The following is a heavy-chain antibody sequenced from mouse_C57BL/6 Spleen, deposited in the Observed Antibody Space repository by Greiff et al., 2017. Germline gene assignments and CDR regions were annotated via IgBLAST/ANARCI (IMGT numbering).Heavy chain of an antibody. CDR1: GYSFTGYY. J-gene: IGHJ2*01. CDR2: IYPYNGVS. V-gene: IGHV1-31*01. D-gene: IGHD2-2*01. CDR3: ARGGGYDGFDY. Sequence: EVQRVESGPELVKPGASVKISCKASGYSFTGYYMHWVKQSHGNILDWIGYIYPYNGVSSSHQKFKGKATLTVDKSSSTAFMELRSLTSEDSAVYYCARGGGYDGFDYWGQGTTLTVSS.